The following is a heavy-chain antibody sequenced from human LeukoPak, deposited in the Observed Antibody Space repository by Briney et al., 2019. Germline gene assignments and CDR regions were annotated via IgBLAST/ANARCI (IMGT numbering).Heavy chain of an antibody. CDR2: IYYSV. D-gene: IGHD6-19*01. CDR1: GGAISSYY. V-gene: IGHV4-59*01. J-gene: IGHJ4*02. Sequence: SETLSLTCTVSGGAISSYYCSSIRQPPGKGLEWMGYIYYSVKSRVTISIDTSKNQFSLKLSSVTAAATAVYYCARVRHSSGWYVDYWGQGTLVTVSS. CDR3: ARVRHSSGWYVDY.